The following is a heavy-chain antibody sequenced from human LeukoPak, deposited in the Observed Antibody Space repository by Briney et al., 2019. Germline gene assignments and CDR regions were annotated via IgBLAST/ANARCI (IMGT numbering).Heavy chain of an antibody. CDR1: GFTFSDYY. CDR2: ISSGGNTM. CDR3: ASGVEVGPVYFDY. V-gene: IGHV3-11*01. D-gene: IGHD2-2*01. J-gene: IGHJ4*02. Sequence: PGESLKISCAASGFTFSDYYMTWIRQAPGKGLEWVSYISSGGNTMYYADSMKGRFTVSRDNAKNSLYLQMNSLRAEDTAVYYCASGVEVGPVYFDYWGQGTLVTVSS.